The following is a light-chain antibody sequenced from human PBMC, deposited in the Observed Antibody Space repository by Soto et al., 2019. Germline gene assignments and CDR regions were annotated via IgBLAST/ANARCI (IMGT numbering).Light chain of an antibody. Sequence: QAVVTQPPSVSGAPGQRVTISCSGSSSNIGAGYDVHWYQQLPGTAPKLLIFGNNNRPSGVPDRFSGSKSGTSASLAITGLQTEDEADYYCCSYAGSHTLEVFGGGTKVTVL. CDR3: CSYAGSHTLEV. CDR1: SSNIGAGYD. V-gene: IGLV1-40*01. CDR2: GNN. J-gene: IGLJ2*01.